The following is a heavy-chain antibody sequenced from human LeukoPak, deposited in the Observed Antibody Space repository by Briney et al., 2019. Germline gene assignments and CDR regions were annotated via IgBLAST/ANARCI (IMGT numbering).Heavy chain of an antibody. V-gene: IGHV4-31*03. CDR1: GGSISSGGYY. CDR2: IYYSGST. Sequence: SETLSLTCTVSGGSISSGGYYWSWIRQQPGKGLEWIGYIYYSGSTYYNPSLKSRVTTSVDTSKNQFSLKLSPVIAADTAVYYCARDVPAGILDIWGQGTMVTVSS. J-gene: IGHJ3*02. CDR3: ARDVPAGILDI. D-gene: IGHD2-2*01.